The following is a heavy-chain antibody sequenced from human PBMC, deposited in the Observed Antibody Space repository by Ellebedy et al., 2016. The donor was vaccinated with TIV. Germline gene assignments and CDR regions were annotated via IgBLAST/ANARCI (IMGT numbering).Heavy chain of an antibody. CDR1: GDSISSYY. CDR3: ARTYDPPWYYFDY. CDR2: IYYSVST. Sequence: MPSETLSLTCTVSGDSISSYYWSWIRQPPGKGLEWIGYIYYSVSTNYNPSLKSRVTISVDTSKNQFSLKLSSVTAADTAVYYCARTYDPPWYYFDYWGQGTLVTVSS. D-gene: IGHD3-22*01. J-gene: IGHJ4*02. V-gene: IGHV4-59*08.